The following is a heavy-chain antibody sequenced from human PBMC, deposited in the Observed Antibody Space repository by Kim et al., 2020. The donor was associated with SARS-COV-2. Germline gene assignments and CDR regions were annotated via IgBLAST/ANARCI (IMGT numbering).Heavy chain of an antibody. CDR3: ARDGQPYDFWSGYWLTYAPDY. V-gene: IGHV3-7*01. CDR2: IKQDGSEK. CDR1: GFTFSSYW. J-gene: IGHJ4*02. D-gene: IGHD3-3*01. Sequence: GGSLRLSCAASGFTFSSYWMSWVRQAPGKGLEWVANIKQDGSEKYYVYSVKGRFTISRDNAKNSLYLQMNSLRAEDTAVYYCARDGQPYDFWSGYWLTYAPDYWGQGTLVTVSS.